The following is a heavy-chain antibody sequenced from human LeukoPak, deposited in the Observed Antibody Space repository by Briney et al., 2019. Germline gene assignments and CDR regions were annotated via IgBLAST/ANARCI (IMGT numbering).Heavy chain of an antibody. J-gene: IGHJ4*02. D-gene: IGHD2-8*02. Sequence: TGGSLRLSCAASGFTFSSYGMHWVRQAPGKGLEWVAVIWYDGSNKYYADSVKGRFTISRDNSKNTLYLQMNSLRAEDTAVYYCARALSGPGNFDYWGQGTLVTVSS. CDR1: GFTFSSYG. CDR3: ARALSGPGNFDY. V-gene: IGHV3-33*08. CDR2: IWYDGSNK.